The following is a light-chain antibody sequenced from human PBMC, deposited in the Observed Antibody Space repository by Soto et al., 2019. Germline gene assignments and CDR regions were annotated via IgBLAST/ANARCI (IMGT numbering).Light chain of an antibody. V-gene: IGKV3-15*01. J-gene: IGKJ4*01. CDR3: QQYNNWPPLT. CDR1: QSISTN. CDR2: DAS. Sequence: EIVMSQSPATVSVSPGERATLSCRASQSISTNVAWYQQKPGQALRLLIYDASTRATGISTRFSGSGSGTEFTLTISSLQSEDFAIHYCQQYNNWPPLTFGGGTKVEI.